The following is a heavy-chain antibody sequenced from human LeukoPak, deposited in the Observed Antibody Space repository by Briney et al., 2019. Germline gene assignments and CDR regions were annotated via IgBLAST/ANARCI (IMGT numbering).Heavy chain of an antibody. CDR3: ARGLAAVVVPAAIGGFDY. V-gene: IGHV3-11*04. Sequence: GGSLRLSCAASGFTFSDYYMSWIRQAPGKRLEWVSYISSSGSTIYYADSVKGRFTISRDNAKNSLYLQMNSLRAEDTAVYYCARGLAAVVVPAAIGGFDYWGQGTLVTVSS. D-gene: IGHD2-2*02. CDR1: GFTFSDYY. CDR2: ISSSGSTI. J-gene: IGHJ4*02.